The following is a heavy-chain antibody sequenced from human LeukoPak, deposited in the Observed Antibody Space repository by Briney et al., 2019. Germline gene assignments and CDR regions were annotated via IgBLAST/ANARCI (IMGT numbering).Heavy chain of an antibody. D-gene: IGHD3-10*01. V-gene: IGHV3-20*01. CDR3: ARARSGSYYRPNDAFDI. CDR2: INWNGGST. CDR1: GFTFDDYG. Sequence: GGSLRLSCAASGFTFDDYGMSWVRQAPGKGLEWVSGINWNGGSTGYAGSVKGRFTISRDNAKNSLYLQMNSLRAEDTALYHCARARSGSYYRPNDAFDIWGQGTMVTVSS. J-gene: IGHJ3*02.